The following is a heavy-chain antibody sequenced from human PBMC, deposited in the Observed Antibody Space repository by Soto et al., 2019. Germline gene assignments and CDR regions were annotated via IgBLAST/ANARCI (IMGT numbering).Heavy chain of an antibody. J-gene: IGHJ4*02. V-gene: IGHV3-33*01. Sequence: QVQLVESGGGVVRPGTSLRLSCAATGFSFSAHGMHWVRQAPGKGLEWLAVINDGSEEGYADSVRGRFTISRDNARNILYLQMDNLRAEESAIYYCARDDLFVDNGLDHWGQGTLVTVSS. CDR3: ARDDLFVDNGLDH. CDR1: GFSFSAHG. CDR2: INDGSEE. D-gene: IGHD1-1*01.